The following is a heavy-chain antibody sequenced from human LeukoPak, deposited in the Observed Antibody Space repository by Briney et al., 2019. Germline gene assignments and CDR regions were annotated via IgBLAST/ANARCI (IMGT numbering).Heavy chain of an antibody. V-gene: IGHV3-7*01. J-gene: IGHJ4*02. CDR3: ARSGKIHFDWLPDY. CDR1: GFMLSSYW. Sequence: PGGSLRLSCAASGFMLSSYWMSWVRQAPGKGLEWVANIKQDGSEKYYVDSVKGRFTISRDNAKNSLFLQMNRLRAEDTAVYYCARSGKIHFDWLPDYWDQRSLVTVSS. D-gene: IGHD3-9*01. CDR2: IKQDGSEK.